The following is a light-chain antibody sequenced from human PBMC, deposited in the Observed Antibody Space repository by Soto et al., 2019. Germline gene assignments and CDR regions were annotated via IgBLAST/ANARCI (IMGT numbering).Light chain of an antibody. Sequence: TQSPSTLSASVGVRDTITCRASQNIERWLAWYQQKPGQAPRLLIYDASSRATGIPARFSGSGSGTDFTLTISSLEPEDFAVYYCQQYENWPRTFGQGTKVDIK. V-gene: IGKV3-11*01. CDR3: QQYENWPRT. J-gene: IGKJ1*01. CDR2: DAS. CDR1: QNIERW.